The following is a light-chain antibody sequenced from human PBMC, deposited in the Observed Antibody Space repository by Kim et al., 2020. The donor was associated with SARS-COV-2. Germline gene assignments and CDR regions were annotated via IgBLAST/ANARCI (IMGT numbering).Light chain of an antibody. Sequence: SAPVGDRCTITGRASENIGTWLAWYQQKPGRAPSLLIYLASTLESGVPSRFSGTGSGTEFSLSITSLQPDDFATYYCQHYSRFPYTFGQGTKLEI. CDR1: ENIGTW. V-gene: IGKV1-5*03. CDR3: QHYSRFPYT. CDR2: LAS. J-gene: IGKJ2*01.